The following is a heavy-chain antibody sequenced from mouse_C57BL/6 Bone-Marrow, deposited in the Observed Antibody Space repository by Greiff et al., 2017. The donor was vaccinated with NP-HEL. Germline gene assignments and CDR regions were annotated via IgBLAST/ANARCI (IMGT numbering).Heavy chain of an antibody. CDR2: INYDGSST. J-gene: IGHJ2*01. D-gene: IGHD1-1*01. CDR3: ARAADYYGSSYYFDY. Sequence: EVQLVESEGGLVQPGSSMKLSCTASGFTFSDYYMAWVRQVPEKGLEWVANINYDGSSTYYLDSLKSRFIISRDNAKNILYLQMSSLKSEDTATYYCARAADYYGSSYYFDYWGQGTTLTVSS. V-gene: IGHV5-16*01. CDR1: GFTFSDYY.